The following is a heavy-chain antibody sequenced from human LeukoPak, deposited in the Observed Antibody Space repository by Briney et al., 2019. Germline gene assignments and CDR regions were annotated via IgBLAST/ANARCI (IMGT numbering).Heavy chain of an antibody. CDR1: GFTFSSYA. V-gene: IGHV3-23*01. CDR3: ARVHGAYPIDY. J-gene: IGHJ4*02. Sequence: GGSLRLSCAASGFTFSSYAMSWVRQAPGKGLEWVSAISGSGGSTYYADSVKGRFTISRDNAKNSVYLQMNSLGVEDTAVYYCARVHGAYPIDYWGQGTLVTVSS. CDR2: ISGSGGST. D-gene: IGHD4/OR15-4a*01.